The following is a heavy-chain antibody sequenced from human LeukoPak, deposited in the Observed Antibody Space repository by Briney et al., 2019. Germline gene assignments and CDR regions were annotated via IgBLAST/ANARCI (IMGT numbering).Heavy chain of an antibody. D-gene: IGHD2-2*01. CDR1: GFTFSSYW. V-gene: IGHV3-74*01. CDR3: AREDIVVVPAMGY. Sequence: GGSLSLSCAASGFTFSSYWMHWVRQAAGKGLVWVSRINSDGSSTSYADSVKGRFTISRDNAKNTLYLQMNSLRAEDTAVYYCAREDIVVVPAMGYWGQGTLVTVSS. J-gene: IGHJ4*02. CDR2: INSDGSST.